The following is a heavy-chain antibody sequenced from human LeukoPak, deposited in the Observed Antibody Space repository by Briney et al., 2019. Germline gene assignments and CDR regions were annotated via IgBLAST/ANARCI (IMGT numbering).Heavy chain of an antibody. CDR3: ARDRYSSSWYLEY. V-gene: IGHV1-2*04. J-gene: IGHJ4*02. CDR2: INPNSGGT. Sequence: ASVKVSCKASGYTFTGYYMHWVRQAPGQGLEWMGWINPNSGGTNYAQKFQGWVTMTRDTSISTAYMELSRLRSDDTAVYYCARDRYSSSWYLEYWGQGTLVAVSS. CDR1: GYTFTGYY. D-gene: IGHD6-13*01.